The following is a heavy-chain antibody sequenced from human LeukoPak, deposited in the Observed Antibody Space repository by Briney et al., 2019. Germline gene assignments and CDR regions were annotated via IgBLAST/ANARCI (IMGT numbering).Heavy chain of an antibody. Sequence: GGSLRLSCTASGFTFGDYAMSWVRQAPGKGLEWVGFIRSKAYGGTTEYAASVKGRFTISRDDSKSIAYLQMNSLKTEDTAVYYCTRVGESLGYCSSTSCYVFYYFDYWGQGILVTVSS. D-gene: IGHD2-2*01. J-gene: IGHJ4*02. CDR1: GFTFGDYA. CDR3: TRVGESLGYCSSTSCYVFYYFDY. V-gene: IGHV3-49*04. CDR2: IRSKAYGGTT.